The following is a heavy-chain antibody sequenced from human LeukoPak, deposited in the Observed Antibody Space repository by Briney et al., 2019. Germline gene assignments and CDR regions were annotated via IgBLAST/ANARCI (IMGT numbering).Heavy chain of an antibody. V-gene: IGHV4-31*03. CDR2: IYYSGST. D-gene: IGHD3-22*01. Sequence: PSQTLSLTCTVSGGSISSGGYYWSCIRQHPGKVLEWIGYIYYSGSTYYNPSLKSRVTISVDTSKNQFSLKLSSVTAADTAVYYCASLLEEDSSGYYGMDVWGQGTTVTVSS. CDR1: GGSISSGGYY. CDR3: ASLLEEDSSGYYGMDV. J-gene: IGHJ6*02.